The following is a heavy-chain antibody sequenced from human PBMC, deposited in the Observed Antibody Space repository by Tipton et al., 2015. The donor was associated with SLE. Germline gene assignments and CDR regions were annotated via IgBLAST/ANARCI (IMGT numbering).Heavy chain of an antibody. V-gene: IGHV4-4*07. CDR1: GVSISSSY. Sequence: TLSLTCNVSGVSISSSYWSWIRQPAGKGLEWIGRIYTSGATDDNPSLKSRVTISVDMSKKQIFLKMTSVTAADSAVYFCARVWLNNAFDIWGQGTRVTVSS. J-gene: IGHJ3*02. CDR2: IYTSGAT. CDR3: ARVWLNNAFDI. D-gene: IGHD2/OR15-2a*01.